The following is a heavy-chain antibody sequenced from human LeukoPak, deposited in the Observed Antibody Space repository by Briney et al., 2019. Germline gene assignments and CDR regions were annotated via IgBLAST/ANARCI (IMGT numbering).Heavy chain of an antibody. Sequence: ASETLSLTCTVSGGSISSSSYYWSWIRQPAGKGLEWIGRIYTSGSTNYNPSLKSRVTMSVDTSKNQFSLKLSSVTAADTAVYYCARIIPERAALGYYYYYMDVWGKGTTVTISS. CDR2: IYTSGST. D-gene: IGHD3-16*01. CDR3: ARIIPERAALGYYYYYMDV. CDR1: GGSISSSSYY. V-gene: IGHV4-61*02. J-gene: IGHJ6*03.